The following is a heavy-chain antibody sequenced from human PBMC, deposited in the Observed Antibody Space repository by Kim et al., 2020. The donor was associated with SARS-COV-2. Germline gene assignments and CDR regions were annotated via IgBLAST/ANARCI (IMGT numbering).Heavy chain of an antibody. CDR1: GDSVSSNSAA. CDR3: ARAREGGWYFDL. J-gene: IGHJ2*01. CDR2: TYYRSKWNN. D-gene: IGHD1-26*01. V-gene: IGHV6-1*01. Sequence: SQTLSLTCAISGDSVSSNSAAWKWIRQSPSRGLEWLGRTYYRSKWNNDYVVSVKSRISINPDTSKNQFSLQLNSVTPEDTAVYYCARAREGGWYFDLWGRGTLVTVSS.